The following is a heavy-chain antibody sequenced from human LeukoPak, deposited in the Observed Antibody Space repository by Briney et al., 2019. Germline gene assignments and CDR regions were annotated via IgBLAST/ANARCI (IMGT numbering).Heavy chain of an antibody. CDR1: GGSFSGYY. D-gene: IGHD6-13*01. J-gene: IGHJ4*02. Sequence: SETLSLTCAVYGGSFSGYYWSWIRQPPGKGLEWIGEINHSGSTNYNPSLKSRVTISVDTSKNQFSLSLSSVTAADTAVYYCARLAAAGYLNYWGQGTLVTVSS. V-gene: IGHV4-34*01. CDR3: ARLAAAGYLNY. CDR2: INHSGST.